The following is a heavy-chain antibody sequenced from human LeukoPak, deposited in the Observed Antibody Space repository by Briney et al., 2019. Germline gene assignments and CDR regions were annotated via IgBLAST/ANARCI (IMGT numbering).Heavy chain of an antibody. Sequence: GGSLRLPCAASGFTFSFYDMNWVRHAPGKGLEWVSYISSSGTTIYYADSVKGRFTISRDNANNALDLQMNSLRGEDTAVYYCARERQGIAAVFDYCGQGTLVTVSS. J-gene: IGHJ4*02. D-gene: IGHD6-13*01. CDR2: ISSSGTTI. CDR1: GFTFSFYD. V-gene: IGHV3-48*03. CDR3: ARERQGIAAVFDY.